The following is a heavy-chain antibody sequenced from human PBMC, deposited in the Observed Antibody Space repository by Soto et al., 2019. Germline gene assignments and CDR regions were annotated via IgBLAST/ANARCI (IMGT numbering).Heavy chain of an antibody. CDR2: VNPSGGST. D-gene: IGHD2-15*01. CDR3: AREENCSDGICYSEYFQR. Sequence: QVQLVQSGAEVKKPGASVKVSCKASGYIFTAYSMHWVRQAPGQGLEWMGVVNPSGGSTNYAQKFAGRITMTRATSTRTVYMDLSSLTSVDTAVYYCAREENCSDGICYSEYFQRWGQGTLVTVSS. J-gene: IGHJ1*01. V-gene: IGHV1-46*01. CDR1: GYIFTAYS.